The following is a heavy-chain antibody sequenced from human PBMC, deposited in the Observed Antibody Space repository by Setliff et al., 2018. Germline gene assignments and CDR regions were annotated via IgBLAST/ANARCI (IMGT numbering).Heavy chain of an antibody. D-gene: IGHD2-15*01. V-gene: IGHV1-3*01. Sequence: GASVKVSCKASGYSFSTYAMHWVRQAPGQRLEWMGWINGGNGNTKYSQKFQGRITITRDTSASTAYMEMSSLRSEDTAIYYCARGLCVGQSCYWPKAMDVWGQGATVTVSS. CDR3: ARGLCVGQSCYWPKAMDV. J-gene: IGHJ6*02. CDR2: INGGNGNT. CDR1: GYSFSTYA.